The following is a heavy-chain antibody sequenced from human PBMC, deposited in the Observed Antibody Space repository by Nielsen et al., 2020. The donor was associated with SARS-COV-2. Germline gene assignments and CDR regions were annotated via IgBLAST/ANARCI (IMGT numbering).Heavy chain of an antibody. CDR3: AKVRERAAAGRNSRTAVAGTSGMDV. CDR1: GFTFSSYG. J-gene: IGHJ6*03. D-gene: IGHD6-19*01. Sequence: GGSLRLSCAASGFTFSSYGMHWVRQAPGKGLEWVAVISYDGSNKYYADSVKGRFTISRDNSKNTLYLQMNSLRAEDTAVYYCAKVRERAAAGRNSRTAVAGTSGMDVWGKGTTVTVSS. CDR2: ISYDGSNK. V-gene: IGHV3-30*18.